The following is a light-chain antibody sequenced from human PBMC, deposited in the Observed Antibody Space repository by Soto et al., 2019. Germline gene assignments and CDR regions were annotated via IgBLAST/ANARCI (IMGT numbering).Light chain of an antibody. CDR2: EVS. J-gene: IGLJ1*01. CDR1: SSDVGSYDY. CDR3: SSYTSSGTYV. Sequence: QSALTQPASVSGSPGQSITISSTGTSSDVGSYDYVSWYQQHPGKAPKLMIYEVSNRPSGVSNRFSGSKSGNTASLTISGLQAEDEADYYCSSYTSSGTYVFGAGTKVTVL. V-gene: IGLV2-14*01.